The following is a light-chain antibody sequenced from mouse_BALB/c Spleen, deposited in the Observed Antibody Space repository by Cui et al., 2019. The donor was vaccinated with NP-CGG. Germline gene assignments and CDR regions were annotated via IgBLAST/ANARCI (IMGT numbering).Light chain of an antibody. CDR2: GTN. J-gene: IGLJ1*01. CDR1: TGAVTTSNY. Sequence: QAVVTQESALTTSPGETVTLTCRSSTGAVTTSNYANWVQEKPDHLFTGLIGGTNNRAPGVPARFSGSLIGDKAALTITGPQTEDEAIYFCALWYSNQWVFGGGTKLTVL. CDR3: ALWYSNQWV. V-gene: IGLV1*01.